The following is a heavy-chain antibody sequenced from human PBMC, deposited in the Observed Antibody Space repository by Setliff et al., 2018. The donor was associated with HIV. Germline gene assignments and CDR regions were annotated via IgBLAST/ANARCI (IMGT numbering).Heavy chain of an antibody. CDR2: MHTSGNT. CDR3: ARDQKGYSYGYFDS. CDR1: GDSISGYY. Sequence: LSLTCTSSGDSISGYYWSWIRQPAGKGLEWIGRMHTSGNTNYNPSLKSRVTMSVDTSKNQFSLRPSSVTAADTAVYYCARDQKGYSYGYFDSWGQGTLVTVSS. J-gene: IGHJ4*02. V-gene: IGHV4-4*07. D-gene: IGHD5-18*01.